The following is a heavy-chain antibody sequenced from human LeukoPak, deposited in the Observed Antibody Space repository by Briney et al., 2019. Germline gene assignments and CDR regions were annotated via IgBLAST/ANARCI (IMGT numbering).Heavy chain of an antibody. Sequence: SETLPLTCTVSGGSISSYYWSWIRQPAGKGLEWIGRIYTSGSTNYNPSLKSRVTMSVDTSKNQFSLKLSSVTAADTAVYYCARGIVAVAGTWFDPWGQGTLVTVSS. D-gene: IGHD6-19*01. J-gene: IGHJ5*02. V-gene: IGHV4-4*07. CDR2: IYTSGST. CDR3: ARGIVAVAGTWFDP. CDR1: GGSISSYY.